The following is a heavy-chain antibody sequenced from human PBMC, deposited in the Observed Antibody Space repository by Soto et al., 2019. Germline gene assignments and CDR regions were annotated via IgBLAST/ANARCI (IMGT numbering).Heavy chain of an antibody. D-gene: IGHD5-12*01. Sequence: PSETLSLTCSVSGGSVTSDSYYWNWIRQPPGKGLEWIGYINDSGRTNYNTSLRTRVNILVDKSKNRFSLRLNSVTATDTAVYYCARARGYSGYDLIWRQRTLVTVSA. CDR3: ARARGYSGYDLI. J-gene: IGHJ4*02. CDR1: GGSVTSDSYY. CDR2: INDSGRT. V-gene: IGHV4-61*01.